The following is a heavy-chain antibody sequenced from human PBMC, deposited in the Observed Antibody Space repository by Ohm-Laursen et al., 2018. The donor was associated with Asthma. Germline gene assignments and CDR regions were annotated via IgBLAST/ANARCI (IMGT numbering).Heavy chain of an antibody. CDR1: GFTFSSYW. Sequence: SLRLSCSASGFTFSSYWMSWVRQAPGKGLEWVANIKQDGSEKYYVDSVKGRFTISRDNAKNSLYLQMNSLRAEDTAVYYCARGRSGGCYWGPCDFNSPLDVWGQGTTVIVSS. D-gene: IGHD2-15*01. J-gene: IGHJ6*02. V-gene: IGHV3-7*03. CDR3: ARGRSGGCYWGPCDFNSPLDV. CDR2: IKQDGSEK.